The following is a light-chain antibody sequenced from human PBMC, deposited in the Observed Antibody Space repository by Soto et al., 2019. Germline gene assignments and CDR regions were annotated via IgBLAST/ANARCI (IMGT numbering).Light chain of an antibody. CDR2: HAS. V-gene: IGKV1-33*01. Sequence: DTQMTQSPSSLSASIGDRVTITCQASQGIAKYLHWYQQKPGKAPKLLIYHASHLQTGVPSRFSGSGSGTHFTLIISSLQPDDIATYFCQQSDNLPLTFGGGTKVEIK. CDR1: QGIAKY. J-gene: IGKJ4*01. CDR3: QQSDNLPLT.